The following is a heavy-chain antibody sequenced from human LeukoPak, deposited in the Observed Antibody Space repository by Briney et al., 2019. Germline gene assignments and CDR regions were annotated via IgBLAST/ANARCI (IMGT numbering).Heavy chain of an antibody. J-gene: IGHJ4*02. CDR3: AGHHPRNTVDF. Sequence: KTSETLSLTCTVSGGSISSYYWSWIRQPPGKGLEWIAYISDIGSINYNPSLKSRVTISLDTSKNQFSLKLSSVTAADTAVYYCAGHHPRNTVDFWGQRTLVTVSS. CDR1: GGSISSYY. D-gene: IGHD2/OR15-2a*01. CDR2: ISDIGSI. V-gene: IGHV4-59*08.